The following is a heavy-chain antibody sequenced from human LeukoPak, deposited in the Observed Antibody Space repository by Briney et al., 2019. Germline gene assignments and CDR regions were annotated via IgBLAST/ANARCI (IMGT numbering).Heavy chain of an antibody. D-gene: IGHD6-19*01. Sequence: GRSLRLSCAASGFTFSNYWMSWVRQAPGKGLEWVANIKQDGSEKHYVDSVKGRFTISRDNAKNSLYLQMNSLRAEDTAVYYCARVGSGWFDAEYFQHWGQGALITVSS. CDR2: IKQDGSEK. J-gene: IGHJ1*01. CDR1: GFTFSNYW. CDR3: ARVGSGWFDAEYFQH. V-gene: IGHV3-7*01.